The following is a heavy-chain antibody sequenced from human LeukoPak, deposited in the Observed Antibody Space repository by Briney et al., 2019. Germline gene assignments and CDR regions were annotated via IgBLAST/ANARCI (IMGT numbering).Heavy chain of an antibody. D-gene: IGHD6-19*01. CDR1: GFTFSNHA. J-gene: IGHJ4*02. CDR2: ISGSGGNT. CDR3: AKVLSGWYGTDY. Sequence: PGGSLRLSCAASGFTFSNHAMSWVRRAPGKGLEWVSTISGSGGNTYYADSVKGRFTISRDNSKNTQYLQMSSLRADDTALYYCAKVLSGWYGTDYWGQGTLVTVSS. V-gene: IGHV3-23*01.